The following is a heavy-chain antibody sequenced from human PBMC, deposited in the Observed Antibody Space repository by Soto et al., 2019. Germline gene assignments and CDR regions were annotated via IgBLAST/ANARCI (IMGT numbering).Heavy chain of an antibody. CDR3: AKVSRKGSAIDFDY. CDR1: GYTFSNYD. V-gene: IGHV1-8*01. J-gene: IGHJ4*02. Sequence: QVQLVQSGAELKKPGASVKVSCKASGYTFSNYDMNWVRQATGQGPEWIGWVNPNNGDTGYAQKFQGRVTLTTDISTTTAYMALPSLRSEDTALYYCAKVSRKGSAIDFDYWGQGTLITFSS. CDR2: VNPNNGDT. D-gene: IGHD3-10*01.